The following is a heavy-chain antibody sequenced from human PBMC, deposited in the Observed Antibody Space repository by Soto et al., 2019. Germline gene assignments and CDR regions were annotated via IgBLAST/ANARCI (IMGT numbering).Heavy chain of an antibody. CDR1: GGAFSDYA. Sequence: QVQLVQSGAEVKKPGSSVKVSCKASGGAFSDYAFSWVRQAPGQGLEWLGGIMPIFRAPDYAQKFQGRVTITADEFTRTAYMEMNSLRSEATAVYYCASWLKGTDIGNYYYGMDVWGQGTTVTVS. CDR3: ASWLKGTDIGNYYYGMDV. CDR2: IMPIFRAP. D-gene: IGHD2-21*02. V-gene: IGHV1-69*12. J-gene: IGHJ6*02.